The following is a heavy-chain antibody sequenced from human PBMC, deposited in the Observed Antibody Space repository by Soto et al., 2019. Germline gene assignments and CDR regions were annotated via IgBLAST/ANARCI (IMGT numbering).Heavy chain of an antibody. Sequence: SETLSLTCTVSGGSISSGGYYWSWIRQHPGKGLEWIGYIYYSGSTYYNPSLKSRVTISVDTSKNQFSLKLSSVTAADTAVYYCARDNQRGYSYGSFDYWGQGTLVTVSS. CDR1: GGSISSGGYY. D-gene: IGHD5-18*01. CDR2: IYYSGST. V-gene: IGHV4-31*03. CDR3: ARDNQRGYSYGSFDY. J-gene: IGHJ4*02.